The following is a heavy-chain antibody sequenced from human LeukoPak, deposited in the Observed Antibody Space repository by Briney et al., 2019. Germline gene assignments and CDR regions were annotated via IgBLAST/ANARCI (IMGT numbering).Heavy chain of an antibody. CDR2: INHSGST. V-gene: IGHV4-34*01. CDR3: ARVGYSYVINDWSRTGLGAYPTKYYYHMDV. D-gene: IGHD5-18*01. Sequence: SETLSLTCAVYGGSFSGYYWSWIRQPPGKGLGWIGEINHSGSTNYNPSLKSRVTISGDTSKNQFSLKLSSVPAAATAVYFCARVGYSYVINDWSRTGLGAYPTKYYYHMDVWGKGTTVTVSS. CDR1: GGSFSGYY. J-gene: IGHJ6*03.